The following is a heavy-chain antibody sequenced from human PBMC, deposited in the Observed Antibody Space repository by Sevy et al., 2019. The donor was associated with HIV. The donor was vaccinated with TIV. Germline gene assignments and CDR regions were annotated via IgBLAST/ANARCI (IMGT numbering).Heavy chain of an antibody. D-gene: IGHD4-4*01. J-gene: IGHJ5*02. CDR3: ARETITVTTPNWFDP. CDR2: IKQDGSEK. V-gene: IGHV3-7*03. Sequence: GGSLRLSCAASGFTFSSYWMSWVRQAPGKGLEWVANIKQDGSEKYYVDSVEGRFTISRDNAKNSLYLQMNSLRAEDTAVYYCARETITVTTPNWFDPWGQGTLVTVSS. CDR1: GFTFSSYW.